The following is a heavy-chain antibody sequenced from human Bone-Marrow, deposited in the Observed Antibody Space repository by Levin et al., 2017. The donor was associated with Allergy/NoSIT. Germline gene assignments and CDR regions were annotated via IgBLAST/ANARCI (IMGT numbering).Heavy chain of an antibody. D-gene: IGHD3-16*01. Sequence: GALRLSCAASGFTFSSYWMHWVRQAPGKGLVWVSRINSDGSSTSYADSVKGRVTISRDNAKNTLYLQMNTVRAEDTAVYYCAKGGGKVFDYWGQGTLVTVSS. CDR2: INSDGSST. V-gene: IGHV3-74*01. CDR1: GFTFSSYW. J-gene: IGHJ4*02. CDR3: AKGGGKVFDY.